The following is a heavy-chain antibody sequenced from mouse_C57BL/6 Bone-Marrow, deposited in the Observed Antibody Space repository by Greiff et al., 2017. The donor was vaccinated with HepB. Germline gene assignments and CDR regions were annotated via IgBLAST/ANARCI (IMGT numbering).Heavy chain of an antibody. D-gene: IGHD2-5*01. CDR1: GYTFTSYW. CDR2: IHPSDSDT. Sequence: QVQLQQSGAELVKPGASVKVSCKASGYTFTSYWMHWVKQRPGQGLEWIGRIHPSDSDTNYNQQFKGKATLTVDKSSSTAYMQLSSLTSEDSAVYYCAINSNYVPYWGQGTLVTVSA. CDR3: AINSNYVPY. V-gene: IGHV1-74*01. J-gene: IGHJ3*01.